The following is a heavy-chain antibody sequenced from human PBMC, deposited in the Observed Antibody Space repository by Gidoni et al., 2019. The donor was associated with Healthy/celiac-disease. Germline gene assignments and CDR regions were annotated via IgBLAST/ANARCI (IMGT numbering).Heavy chain of an antibody. CDR2: IQYSGST. Sequence: QLQLQESGPGLVKPSETLYLTCTVSGGSISSSSYYWGWIRQPPGKGLEWIGSIQYSGSTYYNPSLKSRVTISVDTSKNQFSLKLSSVTAADTAVYYCARLVYDSSGIAFDYWGQGTLVTVSS. D-gene: IGHD3-22*01. V-gene: IGHV4-39*01. J-gene: IGHJ4*02. CDR3: ARLVYDSSGIAFDY. CDR1: GGSISSSSYY.